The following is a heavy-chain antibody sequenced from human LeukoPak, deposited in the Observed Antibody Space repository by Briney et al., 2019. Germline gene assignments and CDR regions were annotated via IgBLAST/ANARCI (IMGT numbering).Heavy chain of an antibody. CDR1: GFTFGDHA. J-gene: IGHJ6*02. Sequence: PGGSLRLSCITSGFTFGDHAMSWVRQAPAQGLEWVGFIKSKAYGGTTEYAASVTGRFTISRDDSKSIAYLKMNSLKTEDTAVYYCTRGAIHLWIHNGMDVWGQGTTVTVSS. V-gene: IGHV3-49*04. D-gene: IGHD5-18*01. CDR3: TRGAIHLWIHNGMDV. CDR2: IKSKAYGGTT.